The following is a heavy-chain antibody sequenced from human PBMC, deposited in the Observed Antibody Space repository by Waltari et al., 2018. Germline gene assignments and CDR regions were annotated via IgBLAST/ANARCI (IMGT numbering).Heavy chain of an antibody. V-gene: IGHV1-69*12. CDR1: GGTFSSYA. J-gene: IGHJ6*03. D-gene: IGHD4-4*01. Sequence: QVQLVQSGAEVKKPGSSVKVSCKASGGTFSSYAISWVRQAPGQGLEWMGGIIPIVGTANYAQKFQGRVTITADESTSTAYMELSSLRSEDTAVYYCARDRAYSNKRSYYYYMDVWGKGTTVTISS. CDR3: ARDRAYSNKRSYYYYMDV. CDR2: IIPIVGTA.